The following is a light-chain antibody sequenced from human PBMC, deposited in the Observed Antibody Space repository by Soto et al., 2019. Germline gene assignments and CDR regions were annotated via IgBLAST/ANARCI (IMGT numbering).Light chain of an antibody. Sequence: DIQVTQSPSSLSASVGDRVTLTCRASQSIGTYLNWYHQKPGKAPQLLIYGASTLXXXVPSRFSASGSRAHXTLTINXLXXEDFGTSSCQQSYSTPTFGERTKVEI. CDR2: GAS. CDR3: QQSYSTPT. V-gene: IGKV1-39*01. J-gene: IGKJ4*02. CDR1: QSIGTY.